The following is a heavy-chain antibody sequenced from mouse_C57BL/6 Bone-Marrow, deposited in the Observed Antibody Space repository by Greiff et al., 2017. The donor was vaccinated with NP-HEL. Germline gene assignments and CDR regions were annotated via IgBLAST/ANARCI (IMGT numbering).Heavy chain of an antibody. CDR3: ARNLPGYYYAMDY. V-gene: IGHV5-6*01. J-gene: IGHJ4*01. D-gene: IGHD5-1*01. Sequence: EVKLVESGGDLVKPGGSLKLSCAASGFTFSSYGMSWVRQTPDKRLEWVATISSGGSYTYYPDSVKGRFTISIDNAKNTLYLQMSSLKSEETAMYYCARNLPGYYYAMDYWGQGTSVTVSS. CDR1: GFTFSSYG. CDR2: ISSGGSYT.